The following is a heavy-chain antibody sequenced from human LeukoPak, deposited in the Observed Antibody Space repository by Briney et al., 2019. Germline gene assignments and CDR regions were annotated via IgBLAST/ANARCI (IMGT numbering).Heavy chain of an antibody. Sequence: PGGSLRLSCAASGFTLSDYYMSWIRQGPGKGLERVSYISKSGTSTKYADSVKGRFSISRDNAKQSLYLQLNSLTAEDTAVYYCARVRSSGSPLDYWGQGTLVTVSS. CDR2: ISKSGTST. D-gene: IGHD3-10*01. V-gene: IGHV3-11*05. J-gene: IGHJ4*02. CDR3: ARVRSSGSPLDY. CDR1: GFTLSDYY.